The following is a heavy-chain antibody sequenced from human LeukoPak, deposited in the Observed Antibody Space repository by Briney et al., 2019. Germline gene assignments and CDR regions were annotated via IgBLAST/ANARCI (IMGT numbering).Heavy chain of an antibody. V-gene: IGHV4-34*01. J-gene: IGHJ4*02. Sequence: SETLSLTCAVYGGSFSGYYWSWIRQPPGKGLEWIGEISHSGSTNYNPSLKSRVTISVDTSKNQFSLKLSSVTAADTAVYYCARGGYYDYIWGSYRSDYFDYWGQGTLVTVSS. D-gene: IGHD3-16*02. CDR2: ISHSGST. CDR1: GGSFSGYY. CDR3: ARGGYYDYIWGSYRSDYFDY.